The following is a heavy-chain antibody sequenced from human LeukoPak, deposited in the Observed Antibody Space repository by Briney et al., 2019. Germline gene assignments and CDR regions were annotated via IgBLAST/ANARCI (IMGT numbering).Heavy chain of an antibody. D-gene: IGHD1-1*01. CDR2: IGIDSGNT. J-gene: IGHJ4*02. CDR3: ARDHNCAFDN. CDR1: GFPFIEYS. V-gene: IGHV3-48*01. Sequence: PGGSLRLSCTASGFPFIEYSMDWVRQAPGKGLEWLSYIGIDSGNTKYADSVRGRFTISADKAKNSLYLQMNSLRVEDTAVYYCARDHNCAFDNWGQGTLVSVAS.